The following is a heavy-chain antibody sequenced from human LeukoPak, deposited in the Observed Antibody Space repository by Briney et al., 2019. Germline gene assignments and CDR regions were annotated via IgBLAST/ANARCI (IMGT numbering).Heavy chain of an antibody. Sequence: SESLSLTCSVAGSSISSGGDSWSWIRQPPGKGLEQIAYIYHSGSTYYNPSLKSRVTISVDRSKNQFSLKLSSVTAADTAVYYCARADGYSYGLEAFDIWGQGTMVTVSS. CDR2: IYHSGST. CDR1: GSSISSGGDS. J-gene: IGHJ3*02. V-gene: IGHV4-30-2*01. D-gene: IGHD5-18*01. CDR3: ARADGYSYGLEAFDI.